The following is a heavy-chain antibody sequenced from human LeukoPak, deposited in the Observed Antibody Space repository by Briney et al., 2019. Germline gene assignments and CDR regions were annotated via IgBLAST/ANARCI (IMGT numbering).Heavy chain of an antibody. CDR2: INPSGGST. D-gene: IGHD3-10*01. CDR1: GYTFTSYY. J-gene: IGHJ4*02. Sequence: ASVKVSCKASGYTFTSYYMHWVRQAPGQGLEWMGIINPSGGSTSYAQKFQGRVTMTRDTYTSTVYMELSSLRSEDTAVYYCARAGSAKGTAYYFDYWGQGTLVTVSS. CDR3: ARAGSAKGTAYYFDY. V-gene: IGHV1-46*01.